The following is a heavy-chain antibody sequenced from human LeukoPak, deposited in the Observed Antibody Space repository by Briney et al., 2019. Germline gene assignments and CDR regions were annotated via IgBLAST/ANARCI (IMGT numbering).Heavy chain of an antibody. D-gene: IGHD7-27*01. V-gene: IGHV1-2*02. CDR3: ARDPGANYFDF. Sequence: WASVKVSCKASGYIFTNYYMHWVRQAPGQGLEWMGWINPNSGVTNYAQNFQGRVTMAGDTSISTAYLDLKRLRSDDTAIYYCARDPGANYFDFWGQGTLVTVSS. CDR1: GYIFTNYY. J-gene: IGHJ4*02. CDR2: INPNSGVT.